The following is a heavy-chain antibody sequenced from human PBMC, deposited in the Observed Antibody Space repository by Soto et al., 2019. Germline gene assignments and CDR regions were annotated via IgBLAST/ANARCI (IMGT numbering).Heavy chain of an antibody. V-gene: IGHV4-59*01. D-gene: IGHD3-9*01. CDR3: ARDRRDCYKSYFEL. CDR2: ISFSVAT. CDR1: GVSITSYF. Sequence: SETLSLTFTVSGVSITSYFWSWIRQTPGKGLDWIGSISFSVATYSNPSLNGRAALAVDTSENHLSLTLNSVTSANTAVSFCARDRRDCYKSYFELWGQGNQVTVSS. J-gene: IGHJ4*02.